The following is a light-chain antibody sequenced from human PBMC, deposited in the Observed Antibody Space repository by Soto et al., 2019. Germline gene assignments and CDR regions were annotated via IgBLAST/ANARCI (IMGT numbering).Light chain of an antibody. Sequence: EIVLTQSPATLSLSPGERATLSCRASQSVGNNLAWYQQKPGQAPGLLIYEASTRATGIPARFSGSGSGTDFTLTISSLEPEDFAVYYCQQHAHWPLTFGGGTKGDIK. CDR3: QQHAHWPLT. CDR2: EAS. J-gene: IGKJ4*01. V-gene: IGKV3-11*01. CDR1: QSVGNN.